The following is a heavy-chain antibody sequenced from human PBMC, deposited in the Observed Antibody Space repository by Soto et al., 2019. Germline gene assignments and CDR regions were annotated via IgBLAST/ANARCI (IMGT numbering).Heavy chain of an antibody. D-gene: IGHD3-10*01. CDR3: VRASENSNYYFDY. CDR2: ISIKPNNYAT. CDR1: GITCRGST. Sequence: PXESLKVSCVCSGITCRGSTMHLVRQASGKGLEWIGLISIKPNNYATVYAASVTGRFTISRDDSNNTAYLQMNSLKTEDTAVYYCVRASENSNYYFDYCGRGTLVTVSS. J-gene: IGHJ4*02. V-gene: IGHV3-73*01.